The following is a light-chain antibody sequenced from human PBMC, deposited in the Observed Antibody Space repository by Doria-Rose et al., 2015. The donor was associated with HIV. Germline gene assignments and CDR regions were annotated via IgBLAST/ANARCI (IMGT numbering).Light chain of an antibody. CDR1: QGISRY. CDR3: QQFDSFPRT. Sequence: TQSPTFLSASVGVRVTITCRASQGISRYLAWYQPKPGKATTLLICGASTLQSGVPSRFSGSGSGTEFTLTISSLQPEDFATYYCQQFDSFPRTFGQGTKVELK. J-gene: IGKJ1*01. V-gene: IGKV1-9*01. CDR2: GAS.